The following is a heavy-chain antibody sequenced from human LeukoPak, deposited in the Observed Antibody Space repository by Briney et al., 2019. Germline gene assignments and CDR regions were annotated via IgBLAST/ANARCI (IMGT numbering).Heavy chain of an antibody. V-gene: IGHV3-7*01. Sequence: GGSLRLSCAVSGFSFSIYWMSWVRQAPGKGLEWVANIKKDGSATQYVDSVKGRFTISRDNARELLYLQMNSLRAEDTALYYCARYDGSIRPFEYWGQGALVTVSS. CDR1: GFSFSIYW. J-gene: IGHJ4*02. CDR3: ARYDGSIRPFEY. D-gene: IGHD6-13*01. CDR2: IKKDGSAT.